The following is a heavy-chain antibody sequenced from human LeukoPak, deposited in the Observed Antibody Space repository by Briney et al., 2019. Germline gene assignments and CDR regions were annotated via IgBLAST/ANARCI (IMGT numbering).Heavy chain of an antibody. J-gene: IGHJ4*02. D-gene: IGHD6-13*01. CDR2: IYTSGST. Sequence: SETLSLTCTVSGGSLSTYYWSWIRQPAGKGLEWIGRIYTSGSTNYNPSLKSRVTISVDKSKNQFSLKLSSVTAADTAVYYCARDGGSSSWYYFDYWGQGTLVTVSS. CDR1: GGSLSTYY. CDR3: ARDGGSSSWYYFDY. V-gene: IGHV4-4*07.